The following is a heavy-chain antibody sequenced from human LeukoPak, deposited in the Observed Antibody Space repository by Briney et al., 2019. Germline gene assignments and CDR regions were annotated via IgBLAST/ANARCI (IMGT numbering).Heavy chain of an antibody. Sequence: PSETLSLTCTVSGGSISSYYWSWIRQPPGKGLEWIGHIYGSGSTNYNPSLKSRVTLSVDTSKNQFSLKLSSVTAADTAVYYCAREIVGGFNPGAYWGQGTLVTVSS. V-gene: IGHV4-59*01. D-gene: IGHD1-14*01. CDR2: IYGSGST. CDR3: AREIVGGFNPGAY. J-gene: IGHJ4*02. CDR1: GGSISSYY.